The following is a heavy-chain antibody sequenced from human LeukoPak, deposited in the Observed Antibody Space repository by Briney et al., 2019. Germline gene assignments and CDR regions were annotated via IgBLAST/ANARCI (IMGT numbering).Heavy chain of an antibody. CDR1: GYTFTSYS. J-gene: IGHJ4*02. CDR2: ISAYNGNT. V-gene: IGHV1-18*01. CDR3: AITYSGSYSFDY. D-gene: IGHD1-26*01. Sequence: ASVKVSCKASGYTFTSYSISWVRQAPGQGLEWMGWISAYNGNTNYAQKLQGRVTMTTDTSTSTAYMELRSLRSDDTAVYYCAITYSGSYSFDYWGQGTLVSVSS.